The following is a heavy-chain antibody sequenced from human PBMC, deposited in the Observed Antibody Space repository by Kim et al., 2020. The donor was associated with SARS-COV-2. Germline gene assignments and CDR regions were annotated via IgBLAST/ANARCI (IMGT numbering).Heavy chain of an antibody. CDR2: IYYSGST. Sequence: SETLSLTCTVSGGSISSYYWSWIRQPPGKGLEWIGYIYYSGSTNYNPSLKSRVTISVDTSKNQFSLKLSSVTAADTAVYYCARLVSDTMIVVAPNWFDPWGQGTLVTVSS. J-gene: IGHJ5*02. CDR3: ARLVSDTMIVVAPNWFDP. CDR1: GGSISSYY. V-gene: IGHV4-59*08. D-gene: IGHD3-22*01.